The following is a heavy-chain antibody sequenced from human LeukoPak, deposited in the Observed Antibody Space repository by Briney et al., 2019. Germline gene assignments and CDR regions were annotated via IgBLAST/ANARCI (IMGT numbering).Heavy chain of an antibody. Sequence: PGGSLRLSCAASGFTFSSYSMNWVRQAPGKGLEWVSYISSSSSTIYYADSVKGRFTISRDNAKNSLYLQMNSLRAEDTAVYYCARDRRYYYGSGSPLFDYWGQGTQVTVSS. V-gene: IGHV3-48*01. CDR1: GFTFSSYS. J-gene: IGHJ4*02. CDR3: ARDRRYYYGSGSPLFDY. CDR2: ISSSSSTI. D-gene: IGHD3-10*01.